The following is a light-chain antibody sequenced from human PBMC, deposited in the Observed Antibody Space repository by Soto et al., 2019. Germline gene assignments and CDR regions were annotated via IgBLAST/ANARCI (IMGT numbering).Light chain of an antibody. J-gene: IGKJ1*01. CDR2: GAS. CDR1: QSVSSNS. Sequence: ESVLTQSPGTLSLSPGERATLSCRASQSVSSNSLAWYQQKPGQAPRLLIYGASSRATGTPDRFSGSGSGTDFPLTIRRLGPEDFAVYYFQQFGGSPPSWTFGQGTKVEI. CDR3: QQFGGSPPSWT. V-gene: IGKV3-20*01.